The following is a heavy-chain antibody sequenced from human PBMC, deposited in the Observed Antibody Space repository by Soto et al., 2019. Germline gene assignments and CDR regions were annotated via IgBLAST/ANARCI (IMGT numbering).Heavy chain of an antibody. CDR1: GYTFTSYG. V-gene: IGHV1-18*01. Sequence: QVQLVQSGAEVKKPGASVKVSCKASGYTFTSYGITWVRQAPGQGLEWLGWINGYNGNTNYAQKLQGRVTMTTDTPTSTAYMELRSLRSDDTAVYYCARMGDVPYYSYGMDVWGQGTTVTVSS. CDR3: ARMGDVPYYSYGMDV. D-gene: IGHD3-16*01. CDR2: INGYNGNT. J-gene: IGHJ6*02.